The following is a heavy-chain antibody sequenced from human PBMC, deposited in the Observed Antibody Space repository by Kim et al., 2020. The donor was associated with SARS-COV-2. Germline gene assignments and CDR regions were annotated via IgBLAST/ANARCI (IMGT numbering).Heavy chain of an antibody. V-gene: IGHV3-74*01. CDR2: INSDGSTT. CDR3: ARNDLISGSNAVAY. J-gene: IGHJ4*02. Sequence: GGSLRLSCAASGFTFSSYWMHWVRQAPGKGLVWVSRINSDGSTTDYADSVKGRFTISRDNAKSTVYLQMNILRAEDTRVYYCARNDLISGSNAVAYWGEG. CDR1: GFTFSSYW. D-gene: IGHD1-26*01.